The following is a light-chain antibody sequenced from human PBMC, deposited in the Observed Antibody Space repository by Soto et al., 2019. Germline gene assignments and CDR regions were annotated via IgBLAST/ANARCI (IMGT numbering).Light chain of an antibody. CDR1: QGIRND. CDR3: LQDYNYPPT. Sequence: AIHMTRSPSSLSASVGNMFTITCRASQGIRNDLGWYQQKPGNAPKLLIYAASSLQSGVPSRFRGSGSGTDFTLTISSLQTEDFATYYCLQDYNYPPTFGHGTKVDIK. J-gene: IGKJ1*01. V-gene: IGKV1-6*01. CDR2: AAS.